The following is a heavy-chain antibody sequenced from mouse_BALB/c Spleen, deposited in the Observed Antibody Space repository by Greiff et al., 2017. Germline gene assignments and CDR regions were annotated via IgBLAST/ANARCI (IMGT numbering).Heavy chain of an antibody. CDR1: GFTFSSYG. CDR3: ARLPRNYDAMDY. V-gene: IGHV5-6*01. Sequence: EVQGVESGGDLVKPGGSLKLSCAASGFTFSSYGMSWVRQTPDKRLEWVATISSGGSYTYYPDSVKGRFTISRDNAKNTLYLQMSSLKSEDTAMYYCARLPRNYDAMDYWGQGTSVTVSS. CDR2: ISSGGSYT. J-gene: IGHJ4*01. D-gene: IGHD2-1*01.